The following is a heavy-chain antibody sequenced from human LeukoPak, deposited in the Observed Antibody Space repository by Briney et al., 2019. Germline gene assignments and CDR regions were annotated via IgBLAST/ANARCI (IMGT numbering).Heavy chain of an antibody. D-gene: IGHD2-15*01. J-gene: IGHJ4*02. Sequence: ASVKVSCKASGYTFTSYAMHWVRQAPGQRLEWIGWINAGNGNTKYSQKFQGRVTITRDTSASTAYMELSSLRSEDTAVYYCARDQAAALYYSDYWGQGTLVTVSS. CDR2: INAGNGNT. CDR1: GYTFTSYA. CDR3: ARDQAAALYYSDY. V-gene: IGHV1-3*01.